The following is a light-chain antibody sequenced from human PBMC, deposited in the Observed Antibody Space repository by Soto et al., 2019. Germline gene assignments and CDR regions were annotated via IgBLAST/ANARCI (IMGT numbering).Light chain of an antibody. CDR3: QQYGDCTRT. V-gene: IGKV3-20*01. CDR2: GAS. CDR1: QSVSSNF. J-gene: IGKJ1*01. Sequence: EIVMTQSPATLSVSPGERATLSCRASQSVSSNFLAWYRPKLGQAPRLIIYGASNRDTGIQDRFIGSGSGTECTRTISRLEPEDFSVYFCQQYGDCTRTFGQGTKVDIK.